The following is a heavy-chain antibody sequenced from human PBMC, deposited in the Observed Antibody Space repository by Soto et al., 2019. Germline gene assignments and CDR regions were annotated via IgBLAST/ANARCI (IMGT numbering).Heavy chain of an antibody. J-gene: IGHJ4*02. D-gene: IGHD3-10*01. CDR1: GFPFTSYG. V-gene: IGHV3-30*03. CDR3: VGGQFYFDY. Sequence: QVQLVESGGGVVQPGRSLRLSCAASGFPFTSYGMHWVREGPGKGLEWLAVISYDGSNKFYADSVKGRFTISRDNSKNTLYLQMNSLGPEDTALYYCVGGQFYFDYRGQGTLVIVSS. CDR2: ISYDGSNK.